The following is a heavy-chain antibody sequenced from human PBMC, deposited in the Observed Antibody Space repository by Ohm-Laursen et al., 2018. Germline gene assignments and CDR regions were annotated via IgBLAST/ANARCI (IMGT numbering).Heavy chain of an antibody. CDR3: AGYDPRANWFDP. Sequence: PSETLSLTCTVSGGSISSYYWSWIRQPPGKGLEWIGYIYYSGSTNYNPSLKSRVTISVDTSKNQFSLKLSSVTAADTAVYYCAGYDPRANWFDPWGQGTLVTVSS. CDR1: GGSISSYY. J-gene: IGHJ5*02. CDR2: IYYSGST. D-gene: IGHD3-16*01. V-gene: IGHV4-59*01.